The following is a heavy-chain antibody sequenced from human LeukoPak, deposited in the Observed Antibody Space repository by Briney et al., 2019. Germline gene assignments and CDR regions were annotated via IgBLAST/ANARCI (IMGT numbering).Heavy chain of an antibody. CDR2: ISGSGGST. CDR3: AKDQYSSDFTGFDY. Sequence: PGGSLRLSCAASGFTFTNYWMNWVRQAPGKGLEWVSAISGSGGSTYYADSVKGRFTISRDNSKNTLYLQMNSLRAEDTAVYYCAKDQYSSDFTGFDYWGQGTLVTVSS. V-gene: IGHV3-23*01. J-gene: IGHJ4*02. D-gene: IGHD6-19*01. CDR1: GFTFTNYW.